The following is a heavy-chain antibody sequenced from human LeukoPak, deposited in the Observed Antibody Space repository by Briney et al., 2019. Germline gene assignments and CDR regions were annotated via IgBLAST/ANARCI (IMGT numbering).Heavy chain of an antibody. CDR3: ARWSWSGSSRWFDP. J-gene: IGHJ5*02. CDR2: IHTNGNT. Sequence: PWETLSLTCTVSGGAISNYYWNWIRQPAGKGLEWIGRIHTNGNTDYNPSLKSRVSMSIDTSKNQFSLKLTSVTAADTALYYCARWSWSGSSRWFDPWGQGTLVTVSS. D-gene: IGHD3-10*01. CDR1: GGAISNYY. V-gene: IGHV4-4*07.